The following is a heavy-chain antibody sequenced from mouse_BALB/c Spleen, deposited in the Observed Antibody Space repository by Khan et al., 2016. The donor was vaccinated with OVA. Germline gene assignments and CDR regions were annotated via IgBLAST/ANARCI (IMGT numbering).Heavy chain of an antibody. D-gene: IGHD1-1*01. Sequence: VQLKESGPELVKPGASVKMSCKASGYTFTSYVMHWVKQKPGQGLEWIGYISPNSDGSKYNEKFRGKATLTSDKSSSPAYLELSSLPSEDSAVYYCLRSLYYYGSAYEGFAYWGQGTLVTVSA. J-gene: IGHJ3*01. CDR2: ISPNSDGS. V-gene: IGHV1S136*01. CDR3: LRSLYYYGSAYEGFAY. CDR1: GYTFTSYV.